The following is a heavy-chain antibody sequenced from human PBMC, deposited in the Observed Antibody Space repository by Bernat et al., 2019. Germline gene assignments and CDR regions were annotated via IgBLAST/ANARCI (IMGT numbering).Heavy chain of an antibody. CDR1: GFTLSGSG. CDR3: TAIQDFWSAYY. Sequence: EVQLVESGGGLVQPGGSLKLSCVASGFTLSGSGIHWVRQAPGKGLEWVGRIRSKANGDATSYAASVQGRFTISRDDSKNTAFLQMNSLKTEDTAVYYCTAIQDFWSAYYCGQGTLVTASS. CDR2: IRSKANGDAT. J-gene: IGHJ4*02. V-gene: IGHV3-73*01. D-gene: IGHD3-3*01.